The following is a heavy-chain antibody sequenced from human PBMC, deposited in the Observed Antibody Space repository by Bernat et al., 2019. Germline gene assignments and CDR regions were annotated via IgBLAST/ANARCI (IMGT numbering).Heavy chain of an antibody. CDR1: GFTFSSYA. Sequence: QVQLVESGGGVVQPGRSLRLSCAASGFTFSSYAMHWVRQAPGKGLEWVAVISYDGSNKYYADSVKGRFAISRDNSNNTFYLQMNCLRAEDTAMYYCAKESGDAGMARLDVWGQGTTVTVSS. CDR2: ISYDGSNK. D-gene: IGHD5-18*01. CDR3: AKESGDAGMARLDV. J-gene: IGHJ6*02. V-gene: IGHV3-30*09.